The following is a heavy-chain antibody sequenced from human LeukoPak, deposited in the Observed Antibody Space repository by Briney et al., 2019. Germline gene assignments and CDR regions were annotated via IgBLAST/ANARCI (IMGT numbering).Heavy chain of an antibody. CDR1: GFIVNTNY. J-gene: IGHJ4*02. Sequence: GGSLRLSCAASGFIVNTNYMTWVRQAPGRGLEWVSFIYADGNTYYADSVKGRFTISRDISKNTLYLQMNSLRAEDTAVYYCAKEVLNWGTRLLDYWGQGTLVTVSS. CDR3: AKEVLNWGTRLLDY. D-gene: IGHD7-27*01. V-gene: IGHV3-53*01. CDR2: IYADGNT.